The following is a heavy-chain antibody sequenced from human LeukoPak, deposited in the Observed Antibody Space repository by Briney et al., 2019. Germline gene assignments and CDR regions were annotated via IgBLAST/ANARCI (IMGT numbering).Heavy chain of an antibody. CDR3: ARDGIVGATTNWFDP. J-gene: IGHJ5*02. CDR2: ISSSSSTI. CDR1: GFTFSSYS. D-gene: IGHD1-26*01. Sequence: GGSLRLSCAASGFTFSSYSMNCVRQAPGKGVEWVSYISSSSSTIYYADSVKGRFTIYRDNAKNSLYLQMNSLRAEDTAVYYCARDGIVGATTNWFDPWGQGTLVTVSS. V-gene: IGHV3-48*01.